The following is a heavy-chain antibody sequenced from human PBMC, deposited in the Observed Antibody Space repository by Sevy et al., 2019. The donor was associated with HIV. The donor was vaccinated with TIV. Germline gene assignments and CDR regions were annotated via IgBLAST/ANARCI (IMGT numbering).Heavy chain of an antibody. Sequence: TEILSLTCAVSGGSISSGGYSWSWIRQPPGNGVEWIGYIYHSGSTYYNPSLKSRVTISVDRSKNQFSLNLSSVTAAHTAVYYCSGMLMYGDYDRTDYWGQGTLVSVSS. J-gene: IGHJ4*02. CDR3: SGMLMYGDYDRTDY. CDR1: GGSISSGGYS. D-gene: IGHD4-17*01. CDR2: IYHSGST. V-gene: IGHV4-30-2*01.